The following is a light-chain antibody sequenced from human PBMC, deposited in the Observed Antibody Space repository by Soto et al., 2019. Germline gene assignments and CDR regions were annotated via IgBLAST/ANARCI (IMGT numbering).Light chain of an antibody. Sequence: QSVLTQPASLSRSPGQSITISCTGTSSDVGGYNYVSWYQQHPGKAPKLMIYDVSNRPSGVSNRFSGSKSGNTASLTISGLQAEDEPDYYCSSYISSSTLVVFGGGTQLTVL. CDR1: SSDVGGYNY. CDR3: SSYISSSTLVV. V-gene: IGLV2-14*01. J-gene: IGLJ2*01. CDR2: DVS.